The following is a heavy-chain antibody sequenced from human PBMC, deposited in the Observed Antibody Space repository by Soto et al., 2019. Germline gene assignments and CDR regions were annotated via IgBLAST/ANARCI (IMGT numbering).Heavy chain of an antibody. D-gene: IGHD1-26*01. CDR1: GYTFTVYY. CDR2: INPKSGGT. V-gene: IGHV1-2*02. Sequence: GPAVKVSCKASGYTFTVYYMHWVRQAPGQGLEWMGWINPKSGGTMYPQKFQGRVTMTWDTSISTAYMALTRLRSDDTAVYYCARDLAKGGRSGGFDFWGQGTLVTVSS. CDR3: ARDLAKGGRSGGFDF. J-gene: IGHJ4*02.